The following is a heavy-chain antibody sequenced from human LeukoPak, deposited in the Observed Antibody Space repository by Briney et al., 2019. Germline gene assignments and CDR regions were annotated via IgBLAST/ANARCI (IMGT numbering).Heavy chain of an antibody. J-gene: IGHJ3*01. CDR1: AVSISSGNFY. D-gene: IGHD2-2*01. V-gene: IGHV4-61*09. CDR3: ARDGDAVSAAIAGAFDL. Sequence: SETLSLTCTVSAVSISSGNFYWSWIRQSAGKGLEWIGHVYSTGNTKYNPSLKSRVTISADTSKNQISLRLRPVTAADTAMFYCARDGDAVSAAIAGAFDLWGRGTMVTVSS. CDR2: VYSTGNT.